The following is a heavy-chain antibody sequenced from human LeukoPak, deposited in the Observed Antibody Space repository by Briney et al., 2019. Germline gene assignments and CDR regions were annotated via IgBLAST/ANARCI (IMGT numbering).Heavy chain of an antibody. CDR1: GGSISSYY. CDR3: ARRRYTSGYLDY. V-gene: IGHV4-59*08. D-gene: IGHD3-22*01. J-gene: IGHJ4*02. CDR2: IYYSGST. Sequence: SETLSLTCTVSGGSISSYYWSWIRQPPGKGLEWIGHIYYSGSTNYNPSLKSRVTISVDTSKSQFSLKLTTMTAADTAVYYCARRRYTSGYLDYWGQGTLVTVSS.